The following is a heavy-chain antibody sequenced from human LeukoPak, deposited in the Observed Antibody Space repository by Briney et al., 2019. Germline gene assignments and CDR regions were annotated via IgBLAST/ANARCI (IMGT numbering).Heavy chain of an antibody. CDR3: ARLGIAVAGPYYFDY. V-gene: IGHV1-69*04. CDR2: IIPTLGIA. Sequence: SVKVSCKASGGTFSSYAISWVRQAPGQGLEWMGRIIPTLGIANYAQKFQGRVTITADKSTSTAYMELSSLRSEDTAVYYCARLGIAVAGPYYFDYWGQGTLVTVSS. CDR1: GGTFSSYA. J-gene: IGHJ4*02. D-gene: IGHD6-19*01.